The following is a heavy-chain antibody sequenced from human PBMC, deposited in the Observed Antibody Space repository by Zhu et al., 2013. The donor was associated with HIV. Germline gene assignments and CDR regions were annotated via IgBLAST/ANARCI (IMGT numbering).Heavy chain of an antibody. J-gene: IGHJ1*01. CDR2: IIPIFGIV. V-gene: IGHV1-69*01. CDR3: ARDSRGLGSSAYYYFQH. CDR1: GYTFTSYG. Sequence: QVQLVQSGAEVKKPGASVKVSCKASGYTFTSYGISWVRQAPGQGLEWMGWIIPIFGIVNLAQKFQGRVTITADESTSTAYMELSSLRSDDTAVYYCARDSRGLGSSAYYYFQHWGQGTLVTVSS. D-gene: IGHD3-22*01.